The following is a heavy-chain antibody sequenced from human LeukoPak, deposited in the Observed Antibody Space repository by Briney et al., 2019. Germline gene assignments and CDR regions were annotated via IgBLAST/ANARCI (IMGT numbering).Heavy chain of an antibody. V-gene: IGHV3-9*01. CDR2: ISWNSGSI. D-gene: IGHD1-14*01. CDR1: GFTFDDYA. Sequence: GGSLRLPCAASGFTFDDYAMHWVRQAPGKGLEWVSGISWNSGSIGYADSVKGRFTISRDNAKNSLYLQMNSLRAEDTALYYCAKSEGVYYYYYYMDVWGEGTTVTVSS. J-gene: IGHJ6*03. CDR3: AKSEGVYYYYYYMDV.